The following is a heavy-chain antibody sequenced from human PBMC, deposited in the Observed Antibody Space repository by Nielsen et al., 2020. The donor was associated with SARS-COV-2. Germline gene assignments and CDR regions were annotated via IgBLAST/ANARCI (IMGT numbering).Heavy chain of an antibody. V-gene: IGHV1-69*13. CDR1: VGTFSSYA. Sequence: SVNVSCMASVGTFSSYAISWVRQAPGQGLEWMGGVIPIFGTANYAQKFQGRVTITADESTSTAYMELSSLRSEDTAVYYCARADIVVVPAAMFPYYYGMDVWGQGTTVTVSS. D-gene: IGHD2-2*01. J-gene: IGHJ6*02. CDR2: VIPIFGTA. CDR3: ARADIVVVPAAMFPYYYGMDV.